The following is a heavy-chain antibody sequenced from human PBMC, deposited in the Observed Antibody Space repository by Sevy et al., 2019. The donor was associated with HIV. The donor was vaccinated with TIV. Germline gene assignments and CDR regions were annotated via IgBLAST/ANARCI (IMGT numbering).Heavy chain of an antibody. CDR3: STDPMIGLVVTDGMDV. CDR1: GFTFSYAW. CDR2: IKSNSDGGTT. J-gene: IGHJ6*02. Sequence: GGSLRLSCAASGFTFSYAWMTWVRQAPGKGLEWVGRIKSNSDGGTTDYAAPVKGRFTIERDDSKNTLYLQMNSLKTEDTAVYYCSTDPMIGLVVTDGMDVWGQGTTVTVSS. V-gene: IGHV3-15*01. D-gene: IGHD2-21*02.